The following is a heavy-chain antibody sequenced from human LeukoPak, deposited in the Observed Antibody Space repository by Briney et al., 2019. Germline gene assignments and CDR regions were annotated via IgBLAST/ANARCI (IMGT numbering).Heavy chain of an antibody. J-gene: IGHJ4*02. CDR1: GVSFSSCTYY. Sequence: PSETLSLTCTASGVSFSSCTYYWGWIRQPPGKGLVWIVSICYSGSTYSNSSLTSRVTMSVDTSKNQFSLKLSSVTAAETAVYYCARHAGGISATGTRPFDYWGQGTLVTVSS. CDR3: ARHAGGISATGTRPFDY. V-gene: IGHV4-39*01. D-gene: IGHD6-13*01. CDR2: ICYSGST.